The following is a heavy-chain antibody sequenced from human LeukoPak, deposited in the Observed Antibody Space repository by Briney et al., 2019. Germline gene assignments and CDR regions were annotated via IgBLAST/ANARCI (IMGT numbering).Heavy chain of an antibody. CDR3: ARQAHCSGGSCYVDY. J-gene: IGHJ4*02. D-gene: IGHD2-15*01. Sequence: PGGSLRLSCAASGFTFSSYEMNWVRQAPGKGLEWVSYITSSGKTIHYADSVKGRFTVSRDNAKNSLYLQMNSLRAEDTAVYYCARQAHCSGGSCYVDYWGQGTLVTVSS. V-gene: IGHV3-48*03. CDR2: ITSSGKTI. CDR1: GFTFSSYE.